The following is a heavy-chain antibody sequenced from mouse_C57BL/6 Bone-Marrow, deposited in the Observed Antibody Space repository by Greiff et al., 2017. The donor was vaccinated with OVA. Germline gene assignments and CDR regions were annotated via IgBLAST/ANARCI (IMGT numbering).Heavy chain of an antibody. CDR3: ARLKYDPFAY. V-gene: IGHV1-69*01. J-gene: IGHJ3*01. CDR1: GYTFTSYW. Sequence: QVQLQQPGAELVMPGASVKLSCKASGYTFTSYWMHWVKQRPGQGLEWIGEIDPSDSYTNYNQKFKGKSTLTVDKSSSTAYMQLSSLTSEDSAVYYCARLKYDPFAYWGQGTLVTVSA. D-gene: IGHD2-3*01. CDR2: IDPSDSYT.